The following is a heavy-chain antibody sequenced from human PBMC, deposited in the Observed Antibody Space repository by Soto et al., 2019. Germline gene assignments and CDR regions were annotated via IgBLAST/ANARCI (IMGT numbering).Heavy chain of an antibody. J-gene: IGHJ4*02. CDR1: GASISSYY. D-gene: IGHD1-1*01. V-gene: IGHV4-59*01. CDR2: VYYSGST. Sequence: TSETLCLTCTVSGASISSYYLSWIRQPPGKGLEWIGYVYYSGSTNYNPSLKSRVTISVDTSKNQFSLKLSSVTAADTAMYYCARDTTPSLWGQGTLVTVSS. CDR3: ARDTTPSL.